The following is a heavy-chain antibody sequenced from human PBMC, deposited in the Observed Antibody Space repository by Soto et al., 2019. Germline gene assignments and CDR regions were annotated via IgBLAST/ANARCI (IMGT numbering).Heavy chain of an antibody. CDR1: GFTFSSYA. CDR2: ISYDGSNK. Sequence: PGGSLRLSCAASGFTFSSYAMHWVRQAPGKGLEWVAVISYDGSNKYYADSVKGRFTISRDNSKNTLYLQMNSLRAEDTAVYYCAKVDDSSGHYYDPIDYWGQGTLVTVSS. D-gene: IGHD3-22*01. CDR3: AKVDDSSGHYYDPIDY. V-gene: IGHV3-30-3*01. J-gene: IGHJ4*02.